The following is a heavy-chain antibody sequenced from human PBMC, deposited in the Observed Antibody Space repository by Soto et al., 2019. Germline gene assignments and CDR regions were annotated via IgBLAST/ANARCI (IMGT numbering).Heavy chain of an antibody. CDR1: GFTFSSYA. CDR2: ISSNGGST. D-gene: IGHD5-12*01. V-gene: IGHV3-64D*08. Sequence: HPGGSLRLSCSASGFTFSSYAMHWVRQAPGKGLEYVSAISSNGGSTYYADSVKGRFTISRDNSKNTLYLQMSSLRAEDTAVYYCVKWSMKWLRFGPQGGMAAWGQRTTVTLPS. J-gene: IGHJ6*02. CDR3: VKWSMKWLRFGPQGGMAA.